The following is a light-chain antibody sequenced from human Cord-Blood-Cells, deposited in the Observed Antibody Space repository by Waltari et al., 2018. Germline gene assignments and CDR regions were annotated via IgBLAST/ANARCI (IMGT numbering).Light chain of an antibody. CDR2: DAS. CDR3: QQRSNWPPLT. Sequence: EIVLTQSPATLSLSPGERATLSCRASQSVSSYLAWYQQKPDQAPRLLIYDASNMATGIPARFSGSGSGRDFTLTISSLEPEDFAVYYCQQRSNWPPLTFGGGTKVEIK. CDR1: QSVSSY. J-gene: IGKJ4*01. V-gene: IGKV3-11*02.